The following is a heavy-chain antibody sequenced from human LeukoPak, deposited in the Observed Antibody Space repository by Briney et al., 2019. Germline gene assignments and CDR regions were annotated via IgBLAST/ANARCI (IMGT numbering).Heavy chain of an antibody. CDR2: INHSGST. Sequence: SETLSLTCAVYGGSFSDYYLSWIRQPPGKGLEWIGEINHSGSTNYNPSLKRRVTISVDTSKNQFSLKMSSVTAADTAVYYCARGGPVDKVATIPFPMDVWGQGTTVTVSS. CDR3: ARGGPVDKVATIPFPMDV. J-gene: IGHJ6*02. V-gene: IGHV4-34*01. D-gene: IGHD5-12*01. CDR1: GGSFSDYY.